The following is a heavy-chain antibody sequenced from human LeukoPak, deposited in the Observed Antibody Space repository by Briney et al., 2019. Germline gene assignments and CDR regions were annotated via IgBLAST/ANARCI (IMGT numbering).Heavy chain of an antibody. Sequence: GGSLRLSCAPSGFTFSSYAMRWVRQPPGKGLEWVSAIKGSGGSTYYADSVKGRFIISRDNSKNTLYLQMNSLRAEDTAVYYCAKVEGLYSSSWLDAFDIWGQGTMVTVSS. CDR3: AKVEGLYSSSWLDAFDI. D-gene: IGHD6-13*01. CDR1: GFTFSSYA. CDR2: IKGSGGST. J-gene: IGHJ3*02. V-gene: IGHV3-23*01.